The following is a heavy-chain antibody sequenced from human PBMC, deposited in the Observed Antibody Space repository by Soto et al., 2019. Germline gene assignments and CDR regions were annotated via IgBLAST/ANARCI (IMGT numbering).Heavy chain of an antibody. J-gene: IGHJ4*02. CDR2: ISGSGGST. D-gene: IGHD3-22*01. CDR1: GFTFSSYA. CDR3: AKTSYDSSGYYYYPLDY. Sequence: GGSLRLSCAASGFTFSSYAMSWVRQAPGKGLERVSAISGSGGSTYYADSVKGRFTISRDNSKNTLYLQMNSLRAEDTAVYYCAKTSYDSSGYYYYPLDYWGQGTLVTVS. V-gene: IGHV3-23*01.